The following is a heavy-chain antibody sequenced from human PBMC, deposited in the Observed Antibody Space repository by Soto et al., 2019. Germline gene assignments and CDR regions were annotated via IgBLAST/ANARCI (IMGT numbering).Heavy chain of an antibody. CDR2: IYYSGST. CDR1: VVSISSGGYY. CDR3: ASARTRHIYYATSGPVEG. J-gene: IGHJ1*01. D-gene: IGHD3-10*01. Sequence: PSETLSLTCTFSVVSISSGGYYCSWIRQHPWKGLEWIGYIYYSGSTYYNPSLKSRVTISVDTSKNQFSLKLSSVTAADTAVYYCASARTRHIYYATSGPVEGWGQGTLVSVSS. V-gene: IGHV4-31*03.